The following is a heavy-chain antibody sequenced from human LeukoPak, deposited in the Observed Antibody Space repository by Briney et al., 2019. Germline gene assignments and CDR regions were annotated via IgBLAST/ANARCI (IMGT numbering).Heavy chain of an antibody. Sequence: GASVKVSCKASGGTFSSYAIGWVRQAPGQGLEWMGRIIPIFGIANYAQKFQGRVTITADKSTSTAYMELSSLRSEDTAVYYCASENSSGQGGGANWFDPWGQGTLVTVSS. J-gene: IGHJ5*02. CDR1: GGTFSSYA. CDR2: IIPIFGIA. CDR3: ASENSSGQGGGANWFDP. V-gene: IGHV1-69*04. D-gene: IGHD6-19*01.